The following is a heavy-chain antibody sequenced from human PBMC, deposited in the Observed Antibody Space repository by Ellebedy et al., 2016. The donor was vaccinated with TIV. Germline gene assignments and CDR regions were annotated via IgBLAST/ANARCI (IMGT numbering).Heavy chain of an antibody. J-gene: IGHJ4*02. CDR1: GFTFRSYV. CDR3: AKEYYDFWSGHYYFDY. D-gene: IGHD3-3*01. CDR2: LSASGTAT. V-gene: IGHV3-23*01. Sequence: GGSLRLSXAASGFTFRSYVMNWVRQAPGKGLEWVSGLSASGTATSYTDAVKGRFTVSRDTSKSTLYLQMNNLRAGDTAVYYCAKEYYDFWSGHYYFDYWGRGTLVTVSS.